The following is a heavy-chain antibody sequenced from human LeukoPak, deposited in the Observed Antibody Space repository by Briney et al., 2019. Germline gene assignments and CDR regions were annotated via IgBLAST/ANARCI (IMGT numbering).Heavy chain of an antibody. CDR3: ARAMSLNWFDP. CDR1: GGSFSGYY. CDR2: IYYSGST. Sequence: SETLSLTCAVYGGSFSGYYWSWIRQPPGKGLEWIGSIYYSGSTYYNPSLKSRVTISVDTSKNQLSLKLSSVTAADTAVFYCARAMSLNWFDPWGQGTLVTVSS. D-gene: IGHD5/OR15-5a*01. V-gene: IGHV4-34*01. J-gene: IGHJ5*02.